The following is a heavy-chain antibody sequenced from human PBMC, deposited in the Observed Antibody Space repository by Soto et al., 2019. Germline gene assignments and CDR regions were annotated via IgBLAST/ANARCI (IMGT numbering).Heavy chain of an antibody. Sequence: SDTLSLTCAVYGGSFSGSYLRWILQPPGKGLEWIGEINHSGSTNYNPSLKSRVTISVDTSKNQFSLKLSSVTAADTAVYYCARGRGREYYYYYYGMDVWGQGTTVS. J-gene: IGHJ6*02. CDR2: INHSGST. V-gene: IGHV4-34*01. CDR3: ARGRGREYYYYYYGMDV. D-gene: IGHD3-16*01. CDR1: GGSFSGSY.